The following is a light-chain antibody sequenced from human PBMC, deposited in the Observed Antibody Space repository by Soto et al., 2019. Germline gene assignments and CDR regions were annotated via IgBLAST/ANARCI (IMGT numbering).Light chain of an antibody. CDR1: QCISNY. Sequence: DIQMTQSPSSLSASVGDRVTITCRASQCISNYLAWYQQKPGKVPKLLIYAASPLQSGVPSRFIGSGSGTDFTLTITSLQHADVATYYCQPYNRAPRVFGPGTKVDIK. CDR3: QPYNRAPRV. CDR2: AAS. V-gene: IGKV1-27*01. J-gene: IGKJ3*01.